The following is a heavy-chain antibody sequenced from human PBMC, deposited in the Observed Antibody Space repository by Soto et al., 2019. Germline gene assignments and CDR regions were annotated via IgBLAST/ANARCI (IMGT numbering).Heavy chain of an antibody. CDR3: AIGTHGNSYYDY. CDR2: IYPGDSDT. J-gene: IGHJ4*02. CDR1: GYKVSTWHNFTSYW. D-gene: IGHD1-1*01. Sequence: GESLKISCMGSGYKVSTWHNFTSYWIAWVRQMPGEGLEWMGIIYPGDSDTRYSPSFQGQVTISAAKSINTAYLQWSSLRASDTAMFYCAIGTHGNSYYDYLGQGPLVTVSS. V-gene: IGHV5-51*01.